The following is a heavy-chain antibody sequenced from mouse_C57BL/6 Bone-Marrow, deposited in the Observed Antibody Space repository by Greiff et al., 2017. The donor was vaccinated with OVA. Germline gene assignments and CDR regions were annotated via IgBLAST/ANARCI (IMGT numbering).Heavy chain of an antibody. CDR2: IRNKANGYTT. Sequence: EVHLVESGGGLVQPGGSLSLSCAASGFTFTDYYMSWVRQPPGKALEWLGFIRNKANGYTTEYSASVKGRFTISRDNSQSILYLQMNALRAEDSATYYCARYITTGYFDYWGQGTTLTVSS. J-gene: IGHJ2*01. CDR3: ARYITTGYFDY. V-gene: IGHV7-3*01. CDR1: GFTFTDYY.